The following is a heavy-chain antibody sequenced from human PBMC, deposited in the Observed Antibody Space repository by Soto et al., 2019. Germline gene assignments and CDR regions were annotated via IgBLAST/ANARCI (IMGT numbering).Heavy chain of an antibody. CDR2: IYWDDDK. CDR1: GFSLSTTGVG. CDR3: AHRLGYCSSTTCYASGNYFDY. D-gene: IGHD2-2*01. Sequence: QITLKESGPTLVKPTQTLTLTCTFSGFSLSTTGVGVGWIRQPPGKALEWLGIIYWDDDKRRSPSLKSRLTITKDTSKNQVVLTMTNMDPVDTATYYCAHRLGYCSSTTCYASGNYFDYWGQGTLVTVSS. V-gene: IGHV2-5*02. J-gene: IGHJ4*02.